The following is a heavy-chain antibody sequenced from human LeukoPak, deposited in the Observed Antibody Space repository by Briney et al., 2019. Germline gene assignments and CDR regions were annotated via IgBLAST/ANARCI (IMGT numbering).Heavy chain of an antibody. Sequence: GGSLRLSCAASGFTFSSYSMNWVRQAPGKGLEWVSSISINSDHIYYADSVKGRFTISRDNSKNTLYLQMNSLRAEDTAVYYCAKDRAAVVPAGITWGQGTLVTVSS. CDR2: ISINSDHI. J-gene: IGHJ4*02. CDR3: AKDRAAVVPAGIT. V-gene: IGHV3-21*04. D-gene: IGHD2-2*01. CDR1: GFTFSSYS.